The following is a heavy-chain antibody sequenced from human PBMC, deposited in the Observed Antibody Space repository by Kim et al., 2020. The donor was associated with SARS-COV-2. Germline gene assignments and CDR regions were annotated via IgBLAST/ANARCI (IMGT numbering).Heavy chain of an antibody. CDR2: IYYSGST. D-gene: IGHD2-21*01. CDR3: ARRGIVVPFDN. Sequence: SETLSLTCTVSGGSISSSSYYWGWIRQPPGKGLEWIVSIYYSGSTYYNPSLKSRVTISVDTSKNQFSLKLSSVTAADTAVYYCARRGIVVPFDNWGQGTLVTVSS. V-gene: IGHV4-39*01. CDR1: GGSISSSSYY. J-gene: IGHJ4*02.